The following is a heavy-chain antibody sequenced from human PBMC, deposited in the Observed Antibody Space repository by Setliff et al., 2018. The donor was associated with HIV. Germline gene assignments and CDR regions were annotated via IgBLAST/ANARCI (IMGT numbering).Heavy chain of an antibody. Sequence: ETLSLTCNVSGGSFIGSSFQSTWIRQAPGKGLEWIGDIAYSGTTMYFNYNPSLESRLSLSEDTSRHQFSLKLTSVTADDTGIYYCARGPPFAYWGQGRLVTVSS. V-gene: IGHV4-39*07. CDR1: GGSFIGSSFQ. CDR3: ARGPPFAY. J-gene: IGHJ4*02. CDR2: IAYSGTTMYF.